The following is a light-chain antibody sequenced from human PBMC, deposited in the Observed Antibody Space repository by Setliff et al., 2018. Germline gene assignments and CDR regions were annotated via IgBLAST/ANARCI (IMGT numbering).Light chain of an antibody. CDR3: FSYASSGSYV. CDR2: DVS. Sequence: QSVLTQPASVSGSPGQSITISCTGTSSDVGAYNYVSWYQQHPGEVPKLIIYDVSERPSGVSHRFSGSKSGNTASLTISGLQAEDEADYYCFSYASSGSYVFGTGTKVTVL. V-gene: IGLV2-14*03. J-gene: IGLJ1*01. CDR1: SSDVGAYNY.